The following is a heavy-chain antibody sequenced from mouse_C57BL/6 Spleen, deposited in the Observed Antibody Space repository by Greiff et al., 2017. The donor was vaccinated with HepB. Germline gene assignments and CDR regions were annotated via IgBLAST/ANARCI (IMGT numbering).Heavy chain of an antibody. CDR2: IYPRDGST. V-gene: IGHV1-78*01. J-gene: IGHJ2*01. CDR1: GYTFTDHT. CDR3: ARGEIYYYGSSYLFDY. D-gene: IGHD1-1*01. Sequence: VQLVESDAELVKPGASVKISCKVSGYTFTDHTIHWMKQRPEQGLEWIGYIYPRDGSTKYNEKFKGKATLTADKSSSTAYMQLNSLTSEDSAVYFCARGEIYYYGSSYLFDYWGQGTTLTVSS.